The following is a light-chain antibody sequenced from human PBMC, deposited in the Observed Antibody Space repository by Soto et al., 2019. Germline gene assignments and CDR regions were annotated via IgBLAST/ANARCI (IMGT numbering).Light chain of an antibody. CDR1: SSDVGGYNY. Sequence: QSVLTQPASVSGSPGQSITISCTGTSSDVGGYNYVSWYQQHPGKAPKLMIYDVSNRPSGVSNRFSGPKSGNTASLTISGLQAEDEADYYCSSYTSSSTLGVFGNGTKVTVL. J-gene: IGLJ1*01. CDR2: DVS. CDR3: SSYTSSSTLGV. V-gene: IGLV2-14*01.